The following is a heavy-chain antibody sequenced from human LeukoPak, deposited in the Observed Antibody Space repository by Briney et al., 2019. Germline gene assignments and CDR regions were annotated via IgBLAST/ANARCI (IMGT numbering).Heavy chain of an antibody. D-gene: IGHD3-16*02. Sequence: GRSLRLSCAASGFTFSSYAMHWVRQAPGKGLEWVAVISYDGSNKYYADSVKGRFTISRDNSKNTLYLQMNSLRAEDTAVYYCARELYGQSHFDYWGQGTLVTVSS. J-gene: IGHJ4*02. CDR2: ISYDGSNK. V-gene: IGHV3-30*04. CDR1: GFTFSSYA. CDR3: ARELYGQSHFDY.